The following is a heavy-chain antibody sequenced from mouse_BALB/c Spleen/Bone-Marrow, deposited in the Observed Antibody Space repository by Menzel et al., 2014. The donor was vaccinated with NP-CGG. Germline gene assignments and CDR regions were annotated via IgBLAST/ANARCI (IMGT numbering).Heavy chain of an antibody. Sequence: VQLKESGGDLVKPGGSLKLSCAASGFTFSTYGMSWVRQTPDKRLEWVATISSGGGYTYYPDSVKGRFTISRDNANNTLYLQMSSLKSEDTAMYYCTRQRNWDHYAMDYWGQGPSVTVYS. J-gene: IGHJ4*01. CDR2: ISSGGGYT. D-gene: IGHD4-1*01. V-gene: IGHV5-6*01. CDR3: TRQRNWDHYAMDY. CDR1: GFTFSTYG.